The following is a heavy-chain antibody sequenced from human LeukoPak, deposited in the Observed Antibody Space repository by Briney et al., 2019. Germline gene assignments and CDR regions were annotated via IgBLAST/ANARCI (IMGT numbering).Heavy chain of an antibody. CDR2: INHSGST. CDR1: GGSFSGYY. CDR3: ARAISEYCSGGSCSHNWFDP. D-gene: IGHD2-15*01. J-gene: IGHJ5*02. V-gene: IGHV4-34*01. Sequence: PSETLSLTCAVYGGSFSGYYWSWIRQPPGKGLEWIGEINHSGSTNYNPSLKSRVTISVDTSKNQFSLKLSSVTAADTAVYYCARAISEYCSGGSCSHNWFDPWGQGTLVTVSS.